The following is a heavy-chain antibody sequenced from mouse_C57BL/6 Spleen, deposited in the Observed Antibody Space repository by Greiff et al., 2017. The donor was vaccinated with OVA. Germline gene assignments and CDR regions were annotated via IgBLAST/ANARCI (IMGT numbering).Heavy chain of an antibody. CDR1: GYTFTSYW. V-gene: IGHV1-64*01. CDR2: IHPNSGST. D-gene: IGHD2-4*01. Sequence: VQLQQSGAELVKPGASVKLSCKASGYTFTSYWMHWVKQRPGQGLEWIGMIHPNSGSTNYNEKFKSKATLTVDKSSSTAYMQLSSLTSEDSAVYYCARGGYDYDDYFDYWGQGTTLTVSS. CDR3: ARGGYDYDDYFDY. J-gene: IGHJ2*01.